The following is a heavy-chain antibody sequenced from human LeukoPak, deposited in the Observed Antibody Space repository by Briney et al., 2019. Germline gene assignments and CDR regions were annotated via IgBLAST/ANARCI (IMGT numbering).Heavy chain of an antibody. CDR3: ARATYYYDSSDSDAFDI. D-gene: IGHD3-22*01. V-gene: IGHV3-72*01. J-gene: IGHJ3*02. CDR1: GFTFSDHY. CDR2: TRNKANSYTT. Sequence: PGGSLRLSCAASGFTFSDHYMAWVRQAPGKGLEWVGRTRNKANSYTTEYAASVKGRFTISRDDSKSSLYLQMNSLKTEDTAVYYCARATYYYDSSDSDAFDIWGQGTMVTVSS.